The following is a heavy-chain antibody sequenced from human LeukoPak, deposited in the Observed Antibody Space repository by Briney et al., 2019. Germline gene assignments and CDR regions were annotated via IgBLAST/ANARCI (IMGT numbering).Heavy chain of an antibody. J-gene: IGHJ6*03. CDR1: GLTFSSYW. Sequence: GSLRLSCAASGLTFSSYWMSWVRQPPGKGLEWIGEINHSGSTNYNPSLKSRVTISVDTSKNQFSLKLSSVTAADTAVYYCARAPYYDRSNPFYYYYMDVWGKGTTVTVSS. V-gene: IGHV4-34*01. CDR2: INHSGST. D-gene: IGHD3-3*01. CDR3: ARAPYYDRSNPFYYYYMDV.